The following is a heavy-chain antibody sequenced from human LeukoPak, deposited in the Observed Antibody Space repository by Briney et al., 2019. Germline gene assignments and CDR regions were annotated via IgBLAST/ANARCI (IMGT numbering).Heavy chain of an antibody. CDR2: IKRKTDGRTT. CDR1: GFTLSNAW. V-gene: IGHV3-15*01. D-gene: IGHD1-14*01. CDR3: TTDEPRQYQNYYYMDV. Sequence: GGSLRLSCAASGFTLSNAWLSSVPQAPGGGREWGALIKRKTDGRTTDYDAPVKGRFTISRYDSKNTLYLQMNSLKTEDTAVYYCTTDEPRQYQNYYYMDVWGKGTTVTVSS. J-gene: IGHJ6*03.